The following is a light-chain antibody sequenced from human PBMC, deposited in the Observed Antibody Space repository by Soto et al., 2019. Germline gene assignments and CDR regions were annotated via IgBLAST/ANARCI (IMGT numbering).Light chain of an antibody. Sequence: DIQMTQSPSTLSSSVGDRVTITCRASQSISSWLGWCQQKPGKAPKLLIYTASNIKSGVPSRFSGSGSGTEFTLTISSLQPDDFATYYCQEYNSDSGLTFGGGTKVEIK. CDR3: QEYNSDSGLT. J-gene: IGKJ4*01. V-gene: IGKV1-5*03. CDR2: TAS. CDR1: QSISSW.